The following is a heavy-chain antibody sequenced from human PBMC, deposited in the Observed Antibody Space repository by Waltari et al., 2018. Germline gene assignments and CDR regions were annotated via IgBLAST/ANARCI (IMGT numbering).Heavy chain of an antibody. CDR3: ARDRTYCSSTSCYAVDWFDP. CDR2: IIPSLGIA. CDR1: GGTFSSYT. D-gene: IGHD2-2*01. V-gene: IGHV1-69*08. J-gene: IGHJ5*02. Sequence: QVQLVQSGAAVKKPGSSVQVSCKTSGGTFSSYTISWVRQAPGQGHAWMGRIIPSLGIANYAQKFQGRVTITADKSTSTAYMELSSLRSEDTAVYYCARDRTYCSSTSCYAVDWFDPWGQGTLVTVSS.